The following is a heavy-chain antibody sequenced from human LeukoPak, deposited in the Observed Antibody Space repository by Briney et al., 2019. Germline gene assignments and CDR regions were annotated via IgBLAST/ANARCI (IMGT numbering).Heavy chain of an antibody. D-gene: IGHD4-17*01. J-gene: IGHJ4*02. CDR1: GYSISSGYY. V-gene: IGHV4-38-2*01. CDR2: IYHSGST. CDR3: ARGIRLRGRVTYFDY. Sequence: PSETLSLTCAVSGYSISSGYYWGWIRQPPGKGLEWIGSIYHSGSTYYNPSLKSRVTISVDTSKNQFSLRLSSVTAADTAVYYCARGIRLRGRVTYFDYWGQGTLVTVSS.